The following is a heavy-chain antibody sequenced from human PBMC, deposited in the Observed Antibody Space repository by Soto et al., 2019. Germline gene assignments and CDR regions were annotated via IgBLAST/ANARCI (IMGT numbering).Heavy chain of an antibody. D-gene: IGHD3-22*01. CDR3: APTLDYHDYTGYSTVGVYFDY. J-gene: IGHJ4*02. Sequence: VASVKVSCKAPGGSFSSSGISWVRQSSGQRRAWLGGIIPIFVTSHYAQKFQGRVTITADESTNTAYMELGSLTSEDTAVYYCAPTLDYHDYTGYSTVGVYFDYWRLRTLVTVS. CDR2: IIPIFVTS. V-gene: IGHV1-69*13. CDR1: GGSFSSSG.